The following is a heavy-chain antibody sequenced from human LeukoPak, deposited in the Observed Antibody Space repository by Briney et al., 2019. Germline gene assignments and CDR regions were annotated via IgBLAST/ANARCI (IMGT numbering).Heavy chain of an antibody. J-gene: IGHJ4*02. CDR3: AKPVVSNTIAGYYFDY. CDR1: AFTFSNYA. Sequence: GGSLRLSCAASAFTFSNYAMSWVRQAPGKGLEWVSSISGSGGSTYYSDSVKGRFTISRDNSKNTLYLQMNTLRAEDTAAYYCAKPVVSNTIAGYYFDYWGQGTLVTVSS. D-gene: IGHD3-10*01. CDR2: ISGSGGST. V-gene: IGHV3-23*01.